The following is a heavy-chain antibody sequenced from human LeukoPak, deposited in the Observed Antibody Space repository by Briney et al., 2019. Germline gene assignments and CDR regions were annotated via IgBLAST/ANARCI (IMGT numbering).Heavy chain of an antibody. CDR1: GYTFTSYG. V-gene: IGHV1-18*04. Sequence: ASVKVSCKASGYTFTSYGISWVRQAPGQRLEWMGWISAYNGNTNYAQKLQGRVTMITDTSTSTAYMELRSLRSDDTAVYYCARDHIAVAGENFDYWGQGTLVTVSS. CDR2: ISAYNGNT. J-gene: IGHJ4*02. CDR3: ARDHIAVAGENFDY. D-gene: IGHD6-19*01.